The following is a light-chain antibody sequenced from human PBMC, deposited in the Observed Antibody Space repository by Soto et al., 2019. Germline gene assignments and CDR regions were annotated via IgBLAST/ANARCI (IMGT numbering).Light chain of an antibody. CDR3: QQRSNRPLT. CDR1: QSISSW. J-gene: IGKJ5*01. V-gene: IGKV1-5*03. Sequence: EIQMTQSRSTLSASVGDRVTITCRASQSISSWLAWYQQKPGKAPKLLIYKASSLESGVPSRFSGSGSGTDFTLTISSLEPEDSAVYYCQQRSNRPLTFGQGTLLEI. CDR2: KAS.